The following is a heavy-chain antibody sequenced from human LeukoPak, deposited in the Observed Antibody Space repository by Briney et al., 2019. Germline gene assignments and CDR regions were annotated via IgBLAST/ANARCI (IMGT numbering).Heavy chain of an antibody. CDR2: IYTSGST. CDR1: GGSISSGSYY. Sequence: SETLSLTCTVSGGSISSGSYYWSWIRQPAGKGLEWIGRIYTSGSTNYNPSLKSRVTISVDTSKNQFSLKLSSVTAADTAVYYCARANMVRGVGLFFDRNWFDPWGQGTLVTVSS. V-gene: IGHV4-61*02. CDR3: ARANMVRGVGLFFDRNWFDP. D-gene: IGHD3-10*01. J-gene: IGHJ5*02.